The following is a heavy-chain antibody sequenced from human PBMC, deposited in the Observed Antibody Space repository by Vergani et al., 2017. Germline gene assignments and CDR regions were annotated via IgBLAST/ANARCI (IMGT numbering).Heavy chain of an antibody. V-gene: IGHV1-69*01. Sequence: QVQLVQSGAEVKKPGSSVKVSCKASGGTFSSYAISWVRQAPGQGLEWMGGIIPIFGTANYAQKFQGRVTITADESTSTAYMGLSSLRSEDTAVYYCARSHYDILTGYLYFYYYGMDVWGQGTTVTVSS. J-gene: IGHJ6*02. CDR3: ARSHYDILTGYLYFYYYGMDV. CDR2: IIPIFGTA. D-gene: IGHD3-9*01. CDR1: GGTFSSYA.